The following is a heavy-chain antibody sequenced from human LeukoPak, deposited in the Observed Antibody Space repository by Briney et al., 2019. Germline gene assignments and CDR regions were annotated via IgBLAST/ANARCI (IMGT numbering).Heavy chain of an antibody. CDR1: GYTFTSYG. V-gene: IGHV1-18*01. CDR2: ISAYNGNT. CDR3: ARDLFYSVSGTYYNVGRVFNY. Sequence: ASVKVSCEASGYTFTSYGISWVRQAPGQGLEWMGWISAYNGNTNYAQKFQGRVTMTRDTSITTAYMELTSLRSDDTAVYYCARDLFYSVSGTYYNVGRVFNYWGQGTLVTVSS. J-gene: IGHJ4*02. D-gene: IGHD3-10*01.